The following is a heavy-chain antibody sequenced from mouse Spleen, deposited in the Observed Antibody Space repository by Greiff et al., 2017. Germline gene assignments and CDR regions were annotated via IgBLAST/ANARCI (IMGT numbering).Heavy chain of an antibody. CDR2: IDPSDSYT. CDR1: GYTFTSYW. J-gene: IGHJ2*01. Sequence: VQLQQPGAELVKPGASVKLSCKASGYTFTSYWMQWVKQRPGQGLEWIGEIDPSDSYTNYNQKFKGKATLTVDTSSSTAYMQLSSLTSEDSAVYYCALYDYDGGYWGQGTTLTVSS. D-gene: IGHD2-4*01. CDR3: ALYDYDGGY. V-gene: IGHV1-50*01.